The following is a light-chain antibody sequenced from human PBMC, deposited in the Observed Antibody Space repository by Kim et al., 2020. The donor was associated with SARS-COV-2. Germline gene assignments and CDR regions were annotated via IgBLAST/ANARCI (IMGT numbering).Light chain of an antibody. CDR2: KDT. CDR1: ALPKQY. V-gene: IGLV3-25*03. CDR3: QSADNSDTWV. J-gene: IGLJ3*02. Sequence: SPVQTARSTCSGDALPKQYGYWYKQKPGQAPVLVIYKDTKRPSEIPERFSGSNSGTTVTLTISGVQAEDEADYYCQSADNSDTWVFGGGTQLTVL.